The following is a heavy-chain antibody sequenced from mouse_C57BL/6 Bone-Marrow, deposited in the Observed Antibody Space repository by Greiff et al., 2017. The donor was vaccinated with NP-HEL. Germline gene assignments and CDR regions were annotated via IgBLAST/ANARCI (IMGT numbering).Heavy chain of an antibody. J-gene: IGHJ4*01. CDR2: IHPNSGST. V-gene: IGHV1-64*01. D-gene: IGHD2-1*01. CDR1: GYTFTSYW. CDR3: AREGIYYGNYYAMDY. Sequence: QVQLQQPGAELVKPGASVKLSCKASGYTFTSYWMHWVKQRPGQGLEWIGMIHPNSGSTNYNEKFKSKATLTVDKSSSTPYIQLSSLTSEDSAVYYCAREGIYYGNYYAMDYWGQGTSVTVSS.